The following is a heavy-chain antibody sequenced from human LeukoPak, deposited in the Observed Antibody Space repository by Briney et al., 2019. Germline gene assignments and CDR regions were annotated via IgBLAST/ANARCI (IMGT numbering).Heavy chain of an antibody. Sequence: ASVKVSCKASGYTFNNYGIAWVRQAPGQGLEWMGWISVYDANTRNAQKFQGRVTMTTDTSTSTAYMELRSLGSDDTAVYYCARDSGTWVECSRTTCYIAYWGQGTLVSVSS. CDR2: ISVYDANT. D-gene: IGHD2-2*02. V-gene: IGHV1-18*01. CDR1: GYTFNNYG. J-gene: IGHJ4*02. CDR3: ARDSGTWVECSRTTCYIAY.